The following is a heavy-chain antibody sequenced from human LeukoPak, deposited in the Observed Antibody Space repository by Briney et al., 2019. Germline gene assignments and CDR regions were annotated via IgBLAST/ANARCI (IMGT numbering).Heavy chain of an antibody. V-gene: IGHV4-34*01. J-gene: IGHJ5*02. Sequence: SETLSLTCAVYGGSFSGYYWSWIRQPPGKGLEWIGEINHSGSTNYNPSLKSRVTISVDTSKNQFSLKLSAVTAADTAVYYCARAPRYGLLDWFDPWGQGTLVTVSS. CDR1: GGSFSGYY. CDR3: ARAPRYGLLDWFDP. CDR2: INHSGST. D-gene: IGHD4-17*01.